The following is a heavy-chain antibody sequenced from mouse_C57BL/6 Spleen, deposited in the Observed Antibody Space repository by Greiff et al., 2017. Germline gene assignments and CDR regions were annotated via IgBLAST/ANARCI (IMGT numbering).Heavy chain of an antibody. CDR1: GFNIKDYY. Sequence: VQLQQSGAELVKPGASVKLSCTASGFNIKDYYMHWVKQRTEQGLEWIGRIDPEDDETKYAPKFQGKATITANTSSNTAYLQLSSLTSEDTAVYYCARAGETFFDYWGQGTTLTVSS. CDR3: ARAGETFFDY. CDR2: IDPEDDET. J-gene: IGHJ2*01. V-gene: IGHV14-2*01.